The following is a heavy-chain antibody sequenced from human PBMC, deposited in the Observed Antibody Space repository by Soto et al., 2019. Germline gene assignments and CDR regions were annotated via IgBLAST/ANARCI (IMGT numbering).Heavy chain of an antibody. CDR3: ARLPKGSVVTG. J-gene: IGHJ4*01. CDR2: ISSSSENI. V-gene: IGHV3-48*02. Sequence: GGSLRLSCVGSGFSFRDHSMNWVRQPPGKGLQWISYISSSSENIYYADSVKGRFTVSRDNAKNTLFLRMNSLRDDDSAIYYCARLPKGSVVTGWGQGSLVTVSS. D-gene: IGHD2-21*02. CDR1: GFSFRDHS.